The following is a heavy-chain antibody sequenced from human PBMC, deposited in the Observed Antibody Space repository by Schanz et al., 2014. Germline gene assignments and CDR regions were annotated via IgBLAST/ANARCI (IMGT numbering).Heavy chain of an antibody. Sequence: SVFTFSSHWMHCIRQDPGTGLVWVERINSVGSNTDYADAVRGRFTMSRDNSKNTLYLQMNSLRAGYAAVYYCARRLIAAAGRSIDYWGHASL. V-gene: IGHV3-74*01. CDR2: INSVGSNT. D-gene: IGHD6-13*01. CDR3: ARRLIAAAGRSIDY. CDR1: VFTFSSHW. J-gene: IGHJ4*01.